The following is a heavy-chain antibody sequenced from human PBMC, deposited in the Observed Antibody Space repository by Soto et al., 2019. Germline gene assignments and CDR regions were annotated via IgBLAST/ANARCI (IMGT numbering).Heavy chain of an antibody. CDR2: IYYSGST. J-gene: IGHJ6*02. V-gene: IGHV4-31*03. CDR3: ARYRGAYYYGMDV. CDR1: GGSISSGGYY. D-gene: IGHD3-16*02. Sequence: SLTCTVSGGSISSGGYYWSWIRQHPGKGLEWIGYIYYSGSTYHNPSLKSRVTISVDTSKNQFSLKLSSVTAADTAVYYCARYRGAYYYGMDVWGQGTTVTVSS.